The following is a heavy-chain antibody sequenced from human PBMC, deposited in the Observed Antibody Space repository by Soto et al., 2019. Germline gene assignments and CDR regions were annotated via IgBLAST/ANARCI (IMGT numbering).Heavy chain of an antibody. J-gene: IGHJ6*02. CDR1: GYTFTGYY. D-gene: IGHD2-8*01. V-gene: IGHV1-2*04. CDR2: INPNSGGT. CDR3: ARDFGEAGSLVLRYHGMDV. Sequence: ASVKVSCKASGYTFTGYYMHWVQQAPGQGLEWMGWINPNSGGTNYAQKFQGWVTMTRDTSISTAYMELSRLRSDDTAVYYCARDFGEAGSLVLRYHGMDVWGQGTTVTVSS.